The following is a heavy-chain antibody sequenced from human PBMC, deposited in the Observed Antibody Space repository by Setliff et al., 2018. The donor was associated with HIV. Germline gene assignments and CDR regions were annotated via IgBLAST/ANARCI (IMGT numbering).Heavy chain of an antibody. D-gene: IGHD3-16*01. CDR2: IYYDGRT. V-gene: IGHV4-39*07. CDR3: ARGGAASADFGS. Sequence: SETLSLTCTVSGGSIRTGAYYWGWIRQPPGKGLEWIGSIYYDGRTFYKPSLKSRLTISVDTSKNQFSLGLNSVTAADTAVYFCARGGAASADFGSWGQGTLVTVSS. J-gene: IGHJ4*02. CDR1: GGSIRTGAYY.